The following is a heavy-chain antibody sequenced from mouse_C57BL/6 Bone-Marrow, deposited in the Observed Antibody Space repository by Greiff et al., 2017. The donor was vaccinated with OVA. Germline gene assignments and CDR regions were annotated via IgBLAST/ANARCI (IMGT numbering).Heavy chain of an antibody. D-gene: IGHD1-1*01. CDR1: GYTFTSYW. CDR3: ARDYGRSYDAMDY. J-gene: IGHJ4*01. V-gene: IGHV1-55*01. CDR2: IYPGSGST. Sequence: VQLQQPGAELVKPGASVKMSCKASGYTFTSYWITWVKQRPGQGLEWIGDIYPGSGSTNYNEKFKSKATLTVDTSSSTAYMQLSSLTSEDSAVYYCARDYGRSYDAMDYWGQGTSVTVSS.